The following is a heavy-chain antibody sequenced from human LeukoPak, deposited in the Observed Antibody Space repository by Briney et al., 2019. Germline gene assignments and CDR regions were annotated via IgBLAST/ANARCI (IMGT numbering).Heavy chain of an antibody. CDR2: IYPGNSDT. D-gene: IGHD2-15*01. J-gene: IGHJ4*01. CDR1: GYTFANYW. V-gene: IGHV5-51*01. Sequence: GETLNISCTGSGYTFANYWIVWVRQMPGKGLEWMGIIYPGNSDTRYNPSFQGQATSSADKSISTAYLQWSSLKASDTAVYYCARRGCGGVGCYYFDYWGHGTLVTVSS. CDR3: ARRGCGGVGCYYFDY.